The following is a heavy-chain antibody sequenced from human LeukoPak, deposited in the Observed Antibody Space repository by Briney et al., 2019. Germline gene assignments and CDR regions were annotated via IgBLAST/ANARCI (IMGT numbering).Heavy chain of an antibody. Sequence: SETLSVTCTVSGGSISSGDYYWSWIRQPPGKGLEWIGYIYYSGSTYYNPSLKSQVTISVDTSKNQFSLKLSSVTAADTAVYYCARAHHYGSGIGLGDYWGQGTLVTVSS. CDR3: ARAHHYGSGIGLGDY. J-gene: IGHJ4*02. CDR2: IYYSGST. CDR1: GGSISSGDYY. V-gene: IGHV4-30-4*01. D-gene: IGHD3-10*01.